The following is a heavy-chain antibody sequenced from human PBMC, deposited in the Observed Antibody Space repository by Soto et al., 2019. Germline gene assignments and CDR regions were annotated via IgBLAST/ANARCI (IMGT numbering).Heavy chain of an antibody. D-gene: IGHD3-3*01. CDR1: SGSIGNYH. Sequence: SETLSLTCSVSSGSIGNYHWSWIRQPPGKGLEWIGYISYTGSTNYSPSLKSRVTMLLATSKKQFSLKLSSVTAADTAVYYCARVAADAYWSGYDDYWGQGTLVTVSS. CDR3: ARVAADAYWSGYDDY. V-gene: IGHV4-59*01. CDR2: ISYTGST. J-gene: IGHJ4*02.